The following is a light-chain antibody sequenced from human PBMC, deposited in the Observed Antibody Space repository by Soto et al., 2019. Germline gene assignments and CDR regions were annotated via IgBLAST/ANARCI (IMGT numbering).Light chain of an antibody. CDR3: SSYTDSSNYV. J-gene: IGLJ1*01. V-gene: IGLV2-14*01. CDR1: NSDIGGYNY. Sequence: QSVLTQPASVSGSPGQSITISCTGTNSDIGGYNYVSWYQQHPGKAPKLMIYDVTNRPSGVSNRFSGSKSGNTASLTISGLQAEDEADYYCSSYTDSSNYVFGTGTKVTVL. CDR2: DVT.